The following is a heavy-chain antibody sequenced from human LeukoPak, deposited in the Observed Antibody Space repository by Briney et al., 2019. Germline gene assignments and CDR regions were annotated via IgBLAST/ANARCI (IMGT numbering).Heavy chain of an antibody. J-gene: IGHJ4*02. V-gene: IGHV3-64*01. CDR3: ARVDEYSGYDY. CDR2: ISSNGGST. D-gene: IGHD5-12*01. CDR1: GLTLSGDT. Sequence: GGSLRLSYAPSGLTLSGDTLDWGRRAPGKGQEYVSAISSNGGSTYYANSVKGRFTISRDNSKNTLYLQMGSLRAEDMAVYYCARVDEYSGYDYWGQGTLVTVSS.